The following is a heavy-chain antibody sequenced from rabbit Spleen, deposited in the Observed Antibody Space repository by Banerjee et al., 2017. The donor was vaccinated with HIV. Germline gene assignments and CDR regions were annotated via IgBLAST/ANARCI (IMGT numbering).Heavy chain of an antibody. D-gene: IGHD8-1*01. J-gene: IGHJ6*01. CDR2: IDTGSRDFT. Sequence: QSLEESGGDLVQPGASLTLTCTASGVSFSNYNFMCWVRQAPGKGLEWIACIDTGSRDFTYYASWAKGRFTISKTSSTTVTLQMTSLTVADTATYFCARDTGSSFSTYGMDLWGPGTLVTVS. CDR3: ARDTGSSFSTYGMDL. CDR1: GVSFSNYNF. V-gene: IGHV1S40*01.